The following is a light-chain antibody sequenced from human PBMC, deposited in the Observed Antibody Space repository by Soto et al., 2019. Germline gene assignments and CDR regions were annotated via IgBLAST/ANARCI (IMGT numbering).Light chain of an antibody. CDR3: QSYDSSLSAVV. CDR1: SSNIGAGYD. J-gene: IGLJ2*01. CDR2: GNS. Sequence: QSVLTQPPSVSGAPGQRVTISCTGSSSNIGAGYDVHWYQQLPGTAPKLLIYGNSKRPSGVPDRFSGSKSGTSASLAITGLQAEYEADYYCQSYDSSLSAVVFGGGTQLTVL. V-gene: IGLV1-40*01.